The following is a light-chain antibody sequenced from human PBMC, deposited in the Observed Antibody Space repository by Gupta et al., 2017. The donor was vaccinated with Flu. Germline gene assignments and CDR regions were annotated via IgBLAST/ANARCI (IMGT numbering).Light chain of an antibody. J-gene: IGKJ4*01. Sequence: GERATLSCRASQSVSSYLAWYQQKPGQAPRLLIYDASNRATGIPARFSGSGSGTDFTLTINSLEPEDFAVYYCQQRSNWPPTFGGGTKVEIK. CDR3: QQRSNWPPT. CDR2: DAS. CDR1: QSVSSY. V-gene: IGKV3-11*01.